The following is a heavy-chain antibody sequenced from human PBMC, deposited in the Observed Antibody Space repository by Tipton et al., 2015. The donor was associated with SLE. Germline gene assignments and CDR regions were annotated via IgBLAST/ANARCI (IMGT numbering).Heavy chain of an antibody. CDR2: IYYSGST. Sequence: TLSLTCTVSGGSISSYYWSWIRQPPGKGLEWIGYIYYSGSTNYNPSLKSRVTISVDTSKNQFSLKLSSVTAADTAVYYCARGGDYNSRFFDYWGQGTLVTVSS. D-gene: IGHD5-24*01. J-gene: IGHJ4*02. CDR3: ARGGDYNSRFFDY. V-gene: IGHV4-59*12. CDR1: GGSISSYY.